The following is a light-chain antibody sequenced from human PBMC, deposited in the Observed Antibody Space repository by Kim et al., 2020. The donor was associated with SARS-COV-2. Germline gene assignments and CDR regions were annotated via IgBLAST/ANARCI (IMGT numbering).Light chain of an antibody. V-gene: IGLV2-8*01. CDR3: TSYAGSNNLDV. Sequence: QSVTISCTGTISDIGAKKNVSWYQQHPGKAPKLMIYEVNKRPSGVPDRFTGSKSGNTASLTVSGLQAEDEADYYCTSYAGSNNLDVFGTGTKVTVL. J-gene: IGLJ1*01. CDR1: ISDIGAKKN. CDR2: EVN.